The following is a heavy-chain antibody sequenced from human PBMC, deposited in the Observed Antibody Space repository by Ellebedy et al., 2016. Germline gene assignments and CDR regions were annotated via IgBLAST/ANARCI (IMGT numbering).Heavy chain of an antibody. D-gene: IGHD1-1*01. CDR3: ARDPKLERRHGGGDDAFDI. Sequence: GESLKISCAASGFTVSSNYMSWVRQAPGKGLEWVSVIYSGGSTYYADSVKGRFTISRDNSKNTLYLQMNSLRAEDTAGYYCARDPKLERRHGGGDDAFDIWGQGTMVTVSS. J-gene: IGHJ3*02. CDR1: GFTVSSNY. V-gene: IGHV3-66*01. CDR2: IYSGGST.